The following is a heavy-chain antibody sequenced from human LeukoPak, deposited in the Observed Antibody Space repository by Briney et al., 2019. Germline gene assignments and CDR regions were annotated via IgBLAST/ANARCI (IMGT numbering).Heavy chain of an antibody. CDR2: INPSGGST. Sequence: ASLKVPCKASGYTFTSNYMHWLRQAPDQGLEWMGIINPSGGSTSYAQKFQGRVTMTRDMSTSTVYMELSSLRSEDTAVYYCARVAYSSSWSYYYYYMDVWGKGTTVTVSS. D-gene: IGHD6-13*01. CDR3: ARVAYSSSWSYYYYYMDV. V-gene: IGHV1-46*01. J-gene: IGHJ6*03. CDR1: GYTFTSNY.